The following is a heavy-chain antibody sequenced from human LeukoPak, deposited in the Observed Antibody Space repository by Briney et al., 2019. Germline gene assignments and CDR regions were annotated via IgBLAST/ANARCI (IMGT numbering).Heavy chain of an antibody. CDR1: GFTFSNYG. CDR2: ISNDGSNK. D-gene: IGHD3-22*01. CDR3: VRGYSRLYFDY. V-gene: IGHV3-30*03. Sequence: GRSLRLSCAASGFTFSNYGIHWVRQAPGKGLEWVAVISNDGSNKYYEDSVKGRFTISRDDPKNTVYLQMNSLRTEDTAVYYCVRGYSRLYFDYWGQGTLVTVSS. J-gene: IGHJ4*02.